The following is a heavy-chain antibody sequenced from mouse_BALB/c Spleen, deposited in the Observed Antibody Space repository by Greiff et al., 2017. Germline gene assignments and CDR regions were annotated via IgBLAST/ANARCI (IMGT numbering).Heavy chain of an antibody. V-gene: IGHV5-9-3*01. D-gene: IGHD2-1*01. Sequence: EVQVVESGGGLVKPGGSLKLSCAASGFTFSSYAMSWVRQTPEKRLEWVATISSGGSYTYYPDSVKGRFTISRDNAKNTLYLQMSSLRSEDTAMYYCARHDGNYGAYAMDYWGQGTSVTVSS. CDR3: ARHDGNYGAYAMDY. CDR2: ISSGGSYT. CDR1: GFTFSSYA. J-gene: IGHJ4*01.